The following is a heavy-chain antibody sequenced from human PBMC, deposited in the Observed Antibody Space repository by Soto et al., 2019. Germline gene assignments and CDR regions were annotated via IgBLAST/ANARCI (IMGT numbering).Heavy chain of an antibody. Sequence: GGSLRLSCAASGFSFSSYAMSWVRQAPGKGLEWVSAISGSGGSTYYADSVKGRFTISRDNSKNTLYLQMNSLGAEDTAVYYCAKSDYYDSSGYSGYWGQGTLVTVSS. J-gene: IGHJ4*02. CDR2: ISGSGGST. CDR1: GFSFSSYA. CDR3: AKSDYYDSSGYSGY. D-gene: IGHD3-22*01. V-gene: IGHV3-23*01.